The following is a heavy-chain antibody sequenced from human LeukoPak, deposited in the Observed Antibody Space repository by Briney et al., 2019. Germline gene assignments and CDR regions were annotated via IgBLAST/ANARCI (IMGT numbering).Heavy chain of an antibody. CDR2: INPSGGST. CDR1: GYTFTSYH. CDR3: ARVSAAGTDYDAFDI. J-gene: IGHJ3*02. V-gene: IGHV1-46*01. D-gene: IGHD6-13*01. Sequence: ASVKVSCKASGYTFTSYHMHWVRQAPGQGLEWMGIINPSGGSTSYAQKFQGRVTMTRDTSTSAVYMELSSLRSDDTAVYYCARVSAAGTDYDAFDIWGQGTMVTVSS.